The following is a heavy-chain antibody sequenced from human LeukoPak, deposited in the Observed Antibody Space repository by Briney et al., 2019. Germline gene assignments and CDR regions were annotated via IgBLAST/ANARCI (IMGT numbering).Heavy chain of an antibody. Sequence: GESLKISCKGSGYSFTSYWIGWVRQMPGKGLEWMGIIYPGDSHTRYSPSFQGQVTISADKSISTAYLQWSSLKASDTAVYFCARRLDFNWFDPWAREPWSPSPQ. D-gene: IGHD2/OR15-2a*01. V-gene: IGHV5-51*01. CDR2: IYPGDSHT. CDR3: ARRLDFNWFDP. CDR1: GYSFTSYW. J-gene: IGHJ5*02.